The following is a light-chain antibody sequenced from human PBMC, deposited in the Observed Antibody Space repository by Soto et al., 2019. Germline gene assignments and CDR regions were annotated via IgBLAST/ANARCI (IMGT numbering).Light chain of an antibody. Sequence: QSVLPQPPSASGTPGQRVTISCSGSSSNIGTNDVSWYQQLRGTAPKLLIYRNNQRPSGVPDRFSGSKSGTSASLAISGRRSGDEADYYCAAWDDSLSVVVFGGGTKVTVL. J-gene: IGLJ2*01. CDR3: AAWDDSLSVVV. CDR2: RNN. CDR1: SSNIGTND. V-gene: IGLV1-47*01.